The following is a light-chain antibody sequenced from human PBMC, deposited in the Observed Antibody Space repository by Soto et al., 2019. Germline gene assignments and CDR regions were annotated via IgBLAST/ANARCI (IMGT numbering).Light chain of an antibody. Sequence: DIQMTQSPSTLSASVGDRVTITCRASESIRTWLAWYQHKPGKAPKFLIYDASTLESGVPSRFSGSGSGTEFTLTIRSLQPDDFATYYCQQYNSYWTFGQGTKLDI. CDR3: QQYNSYWT. V-gene: IGKV1-5*01. J-gene: IGKJ1*01. CDR1: ESIRTW. CDR2: DAS.